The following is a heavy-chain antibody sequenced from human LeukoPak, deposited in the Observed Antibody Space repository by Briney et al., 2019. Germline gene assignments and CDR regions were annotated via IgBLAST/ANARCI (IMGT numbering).Heavy chain of an antibody. CDR2: IYYSGST. D-gene: IGHD3-10*01. CDR3: ARDDSYGSGSYYPY. Sequence: SQTLSLTCTVSGGSISSGGYYWSWIRQHLGKGLEWIGYIYYSGSTYYNPSLKSRVTISVDTSKNQFSLKLSSVTAADTAVYYCARDDSYGSGSYYPYWGQGTLVTVSS. V-gene: IGHV4-31*03. J-gene: IGHJ4*02. CDR1: GGSISSGGYY.